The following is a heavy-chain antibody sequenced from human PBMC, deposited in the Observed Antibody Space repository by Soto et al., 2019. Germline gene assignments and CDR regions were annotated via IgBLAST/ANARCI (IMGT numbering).Heavy chain of an antibody. D-gene: IGHD3-10*01. CDR3: ARNHYYGSGSYDSLPDYYYYGMDV. Sequence: SQTLALTCGISGDSVSSNSAACKWISQSPSRGVEWLGRTYCRSKLYNDDAVSVKSQITINPDTSKNQFSLQLNSVTPEDTAVYYCARNHYYGSGSYDSLPDYYYYGMDVWGQGTTVTVSS. CDR1: GDSVSSNSAA. V-gene: IGHV6-1*01. CDR2: TYCRSKLYN. J-gene: IGHJ6*02.